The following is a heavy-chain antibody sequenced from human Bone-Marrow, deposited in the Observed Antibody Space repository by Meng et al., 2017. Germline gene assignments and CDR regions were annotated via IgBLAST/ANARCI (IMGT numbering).Heavy chain of an antibody. D-gene: IGHD3-22*01. J-gene: IGHJ3*02. CDR3: ARDPVTMIVALSNDAFDI. CDR1: GFTFSSYS. Sequence: GESLKISCAASGFTFSSYSMNWVRQAPGKGLEWVSSISSSSSYIYYADSVKGRFTISRDNAKNSLYLQMNSLRAKDTAVYYCARDPVTMIVALSNDAFDIWGQGTMVTVSS. CDR2: ISSSSSYI. V-gene: IGHV3-21*01.